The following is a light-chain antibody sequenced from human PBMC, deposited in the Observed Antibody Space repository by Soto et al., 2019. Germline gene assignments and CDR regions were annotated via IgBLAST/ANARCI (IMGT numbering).Light chain of an antibody. CDR2: DVT. CDR1: SRDVGGYDH. J-gene: IGLJ3*02. V-gene: IGLV2-14*03. Sequence: QYALTQPASVSGSPGQSITISCTGTSRDVGGYDHVSWYQQHPGKATKLIIYDVTVRPSGISPRFSGSKSDNTASLAVSGLQPEDEADYYCSSYTNKDTLLFGGGTKLTVL. CDR3: SSYTNKDTLL.